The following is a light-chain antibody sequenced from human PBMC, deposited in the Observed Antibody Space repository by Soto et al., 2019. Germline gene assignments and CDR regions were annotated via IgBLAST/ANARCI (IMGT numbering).Light chain of an antibody. V-gene: IGKV3-20*01. Sequence: EIVLTQSPGTLSLSPGERATLSCRASQSVSSSYLAWYQQKPGQGPRLLIYGASSRATGIPDRFSGSGSGTDFTLTISRLEPEDFVVYYCQLYGGSRAFGQGTKVDIK. CDR2: GAS. J-gene: IGKJ1*01. CDR3: QLYGGSRA. CDR1: QSVSSSY.